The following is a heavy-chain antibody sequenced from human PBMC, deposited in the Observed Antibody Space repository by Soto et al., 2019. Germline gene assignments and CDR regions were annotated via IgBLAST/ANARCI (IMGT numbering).Heavy chain of an antibody. D-gene: IGHD3-22*01. J-gene: IGHJ4*02. V-gene: IGHV4-30-4*01. CDR3: PRYFDRSGYYQRGVDY. Sequence: QVQLQESGPGLVKPSQTLSLTCSVSGGSISSGDYYWSWIRQPPGKGLEWIGYIYYSGSTYYNPSLKSRVTTSIDTSKNHLSLKLSSVTAAATAVYYCPRYFDRSGYYQRGVDYWGQGTLVTVSS. CDR1: GGSISSGDYY. CDR2: IYYSGST.